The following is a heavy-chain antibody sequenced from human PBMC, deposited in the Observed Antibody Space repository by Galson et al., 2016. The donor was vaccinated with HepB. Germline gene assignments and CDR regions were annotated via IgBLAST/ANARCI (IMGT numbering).Heavy chain of an antibody. V-gene: IGHV5-51*01. CDR2: IYFGGFET. Sequence: QSGAEVKKPGESLKISCQAFGYRSTNYWIGWVRQMPGTGLEWLGLIYFGGFETRYSPSFQGRVIVSADRSINTAYLQWGSLEAPDTAIYYCAGDTHGKTWFDYWGQGTQVTGSS. CDR3: AGDTHGKTWFDY. J-gene: IGHJ4*02. CDR1: GYRSTNYW. D-gene: IGHD2-21*02.